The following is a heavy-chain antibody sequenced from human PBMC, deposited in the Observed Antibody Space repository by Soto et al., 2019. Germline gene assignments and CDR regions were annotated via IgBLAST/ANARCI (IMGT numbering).Heavy chain of an antibody. V-gene: IGHV4-31*03. CDR2: IYYSGST. CDR3: ARREGDYFDY. Sequence: QVQLQESGPGLVKPSQTLSLTCTVSGGSISTGYYWSWIRQHPGKGLEWIGYIYYSGSTYYNPSPESRVTISVDTSMNQFSLNLNSVTAADTTVYYCARREGDYFDYWGQGPLVTVSS. CDR1: GGSISTGYY. J-gene: IGHJ4*02.